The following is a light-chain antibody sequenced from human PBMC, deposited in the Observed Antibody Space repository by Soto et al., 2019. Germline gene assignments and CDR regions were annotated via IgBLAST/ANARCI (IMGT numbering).Light chain of an antibody. CDR3: QQLGVGNWPLT. CDR1: QSISNL. CDR2: DAS. Sequence: EIALTQSPATLSLSPGERASLSCRASQSISNLLAWYQHKPGQAPRLLIYDASNRATGIPARFSGSGSGTDFTLTISSLEPEDFGVYYWQQLGVGNWPLTFGPGTKVEI. J-gene: IGKJ3*01. V-gene: IGKV3-11*01.